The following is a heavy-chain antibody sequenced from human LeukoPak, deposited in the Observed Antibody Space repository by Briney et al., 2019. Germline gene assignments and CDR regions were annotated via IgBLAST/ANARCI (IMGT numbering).Heavy chain of an antibody. CDR2: MNPNSGNT. CDR1: GYTFTSYD. Sequence: ASVKVSCKASGYTFTSYDINWVRQATGQGLEWMGWMNPNSGNTGYAQKFQGRVTMTRNTSISTAYMELSSLRSEDTAVYYCARSRDYDSSGDFDYWGQGTLVTVSS. CDR3: ARSRDYDSSGDFDY. J-gene: IGHJ4*02. D-gene: IGHD3-22*01. V-gene: IGHV1-8*01.